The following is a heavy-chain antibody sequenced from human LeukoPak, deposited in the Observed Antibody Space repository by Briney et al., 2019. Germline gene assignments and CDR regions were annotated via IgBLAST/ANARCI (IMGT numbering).Heavy chain of an antibody. J-gene: IGHJ4*02. V-gene: IGHV3-30*19. CDR3: AREYYYDSSGRPPLDY. CDR1: GYTLSSYG. D-gene: IGHD3-22*01. Sequence: GGCLRLSCAASGYTLSSYGEHWVRKAPGKGLEWVAVISYDGSNKYYADTVKGRFTISRDNSKNTLYLQMNSLRAEDTAVYYCAREYYYDSSGRPPLDYWGQGTLVTVSS. CDR2: ISYDGSNK.